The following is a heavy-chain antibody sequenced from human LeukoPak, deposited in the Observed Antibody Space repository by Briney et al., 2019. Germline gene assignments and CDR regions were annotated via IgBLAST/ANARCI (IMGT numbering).Heavy chain of an antibody. J-gene: IGHJ4*02. V-gene: IGHV4-31*03. CDR1: GGSISSGGYY. CDR3: ARDRAPRQFDY. CDR2: IYYSGST. D-gene: IGHD3-10*01. Sequence: SETLSLTCTVSGGSISSGGYYWSWIRQHPGKGLEWIGYIYYSGSTYYNPSLKSRVTISVDTSKNQFSLKLSSVTAADTAVYYCARDRAPRQFDYWGQGTLVTVSS.